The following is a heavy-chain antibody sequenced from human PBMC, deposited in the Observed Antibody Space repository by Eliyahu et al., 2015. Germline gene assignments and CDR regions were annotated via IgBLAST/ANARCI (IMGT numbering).Heavy chain of an antibody. V-gene: IGHV3-23*01. CDR1: GFTFSNXA. Sequence: EVQLLESGGDLVQPGGSLRLSCAASGFTFSNXAMTWXRQAPGKGLEWVSTLSVSGGRTFYAGSVKGRFTISRDNSKNTLYLQMNDLRAEDTAVYYCAKDPYCGGDCYWGGAFDIWGQGTMVTVS. CDR2: LSVSGGRT. J-gene: IGHJ3*02. CDR3: AKDPYCGGDCYWGGAFDI. D-gene: IGHD2-21*01.